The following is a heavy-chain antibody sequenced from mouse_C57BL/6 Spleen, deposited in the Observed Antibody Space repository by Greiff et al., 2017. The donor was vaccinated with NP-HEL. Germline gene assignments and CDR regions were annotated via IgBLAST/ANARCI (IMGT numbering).Heavy chain of an antibody. CDR1: GYSITSGYY. CDR3: ARRPYYYAMDY. Sequence: DVKLQESGPGLVKPSQSLSLTCSVTGYSITSGYYWNWIRQFPGNKLEWMGYISYDGSNNYNPSLKNRISITRDTSKNQFFLKLNSVTTEDTATYYCARRPYYYAMDYWGQGTSVTVSS. J-gene: IGHJ4*01. CDR2: ISYDGSN. V-gene: IGHV3-6*01.